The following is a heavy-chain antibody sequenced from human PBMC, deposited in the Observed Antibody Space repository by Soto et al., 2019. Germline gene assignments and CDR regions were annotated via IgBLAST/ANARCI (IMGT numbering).Heavy chain of an antibody. CDR2: IYPGDSDT. Sequence: GESLKISCKGSGYSFTSYWIGWVRQMPGKGLEWMGIIYPGDSDTRYSPSFQGQVTISADKSISTAYLQWSSLKASDTAMYYCARLGSAAYYDFWSGAQNPYYYGMDCWGQGTTVTVSS. CDR1: GYSFTSYW. J-gene: IGHJ6*02. CDR3: ARLGSAAYYDFWSGAQNPYYYGMDC. D-gene: IGHD3-3*01. V-gene: IGHV5-51*01.